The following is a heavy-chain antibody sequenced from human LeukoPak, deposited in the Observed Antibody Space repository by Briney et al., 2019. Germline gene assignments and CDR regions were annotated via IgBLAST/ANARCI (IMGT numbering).Heavy chain of an antibody. D-gene: IGHD3-22*01. V-gene: IGHV3-23*01. CDR3: EGTYYYDSSDDY. CDR2: ISGSGTST. J-gene: IGHJ4*02. Sequence: GGSLRLSCAASGFTFRSYAMSWVRQAPGKGLEWVLAISGSGTSTYYADSVKGRFTVSRDNSKNTLYLQMNSLRAEDTAVYYCEGTYYYDSSDDYWGQGTLVTVSS. CDR1: GFTFRSYA.